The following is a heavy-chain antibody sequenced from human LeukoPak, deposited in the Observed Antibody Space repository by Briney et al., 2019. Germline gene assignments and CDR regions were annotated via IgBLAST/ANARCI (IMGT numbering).Heavy chain of an antibody. CDR2: ISGSGDST. V-gene: IGHV3-23*01. D-gene: IGHD3-9*01. CDR1: GFTFSSYA. CDR3: AKGVRFLDWWILDY. J-gene: IGHJ4*02. Sequence: PGGSLRLSCAASGFTFSSYAMSWVRQAPGKGLEWVSTISGSGDSTYYADSVKGRFTISRDNSKNTLYLQMNSLRAEDTALYYCAKGVRFLDWWILDYWGQGSLVTVSS.